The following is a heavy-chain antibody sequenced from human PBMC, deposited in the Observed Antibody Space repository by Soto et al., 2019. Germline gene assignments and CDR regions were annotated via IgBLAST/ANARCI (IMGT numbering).Heavy chain of an antibody. CDR2: ISGSGGST. D-gene: IGHD2-2*01. Sequence: GSLRLSCAASGFTFSSYAMSWVRQAPGKGLEWVSAISGSGGSTDYADSVKGRFTISRDNSKNTLYLQMNSLRAEDTAVYYCAEGYCSSTSCYYYYYGMDVWGQGTTVTVSS. CDR3: AEGYCSSTSCYYYYYGMDV. J-gene: IGHJ6*02. V-gene: IGHV3-23*01. CDR1: GFTFSSYA.